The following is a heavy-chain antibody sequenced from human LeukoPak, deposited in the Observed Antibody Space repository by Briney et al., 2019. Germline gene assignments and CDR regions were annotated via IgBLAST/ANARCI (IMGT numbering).Heavy chain of an antibody. J-gene: IGHJ5*02. CDR2: VWYDGTKK. D-gene: IGHD3-10*01. CDR1: GFSFSNFA. Sequence: GRSLRLSCAASGFSFSNFAMHWVRQAPGKGLEWVATVWYDGTKKYYADSVKGRFTISREDSRNTLYLQMNSLRAEDTAVYYCAKDAGVPSGSGQLYNWFDPWGQGTLVTVSS. V-gene: IGHV3-33*03. CDR3: AKDAGVPSGSGQLYNWFDP.